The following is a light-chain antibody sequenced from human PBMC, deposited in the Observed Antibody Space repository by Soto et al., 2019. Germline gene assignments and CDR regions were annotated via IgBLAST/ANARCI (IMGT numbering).Light chain of an antibody. J-gene: IGKJ5*01. V-gene: IGKV1-5*01. CDR2: DAS. Sequence: DIQMTQSPSTLSASVGDRVTITCRASQTISSWLACYQQKPVKAPTLLIYDASTLERGVPSRFSGTGSGTEFTLSIDSLQPDDFATYYCQQYHTSSITFGQGTRLENK. CDR3: QQYHTSSIT. CDR1: QTISSW.